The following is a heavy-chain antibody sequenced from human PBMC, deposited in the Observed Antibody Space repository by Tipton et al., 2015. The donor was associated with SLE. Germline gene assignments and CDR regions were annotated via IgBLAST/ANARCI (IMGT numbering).Heavy chain of an antibody. V-gene: IGHV4-31*03. CDR2: ISHSGST. Sequence: TLSLTCTVSGGSITSDDYFWSWIRQHPGKGLAWIGHISHSGSTHYSPSLKSRVTMSVDASKNQFSLKLSSVTAADTAVYYCARGQCTSCYYYYMDVWGKGTTVTVSS. CDR3: ARGQCTSCYYYYMDV. D-gene: IGHD2-2*01. J-gene: IGHJ6*03. CDR1: GGSITSDDYF.